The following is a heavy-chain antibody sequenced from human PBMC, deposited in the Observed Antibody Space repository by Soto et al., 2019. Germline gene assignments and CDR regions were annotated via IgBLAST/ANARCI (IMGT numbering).Heavy chain of an antibody. V-gene: IGHV1-69*13. CDR2: IIPIFGTA. J-gene: IGHJ6*02. CDR1: GGTFSSYA. Sequence: SVKVSCKASGGTFSSYAISWVRQAPGQGLEWMGGIIPIFGTANYAQKFQGRVTITADESTSTAYMELSSLRSEDTAVYYCARPYGDSDYYYYGMDVWGQGTTVTVSS. D-gene: IGHD4-17*01. CDR3: ARPYGDSDYYYYGMDV.